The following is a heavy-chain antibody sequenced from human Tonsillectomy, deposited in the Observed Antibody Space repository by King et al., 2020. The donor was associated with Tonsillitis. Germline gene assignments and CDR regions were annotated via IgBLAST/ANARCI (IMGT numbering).Heavy chain of an antibody. Sequence: VQLQESGPGLVKPSETLSLTCTVSGYSITSGYYWGWIRQPPGKGLEWLGSIYHSGSTTYNPSLKSRVTISVDTSKNQFSLKLSSVTAADTAVYYCARPWTTTVTTVYWYVDLWGRGTLVTVCS. CDR3: ARPWTTTVTTVYWYVDL. D-gene: IGHD4-17*01. V-gene: IGHV4-38-2*02. CDR1: GYSITSGYY. CDR2: IYHSGST. J-gene: IGHJ2*01.